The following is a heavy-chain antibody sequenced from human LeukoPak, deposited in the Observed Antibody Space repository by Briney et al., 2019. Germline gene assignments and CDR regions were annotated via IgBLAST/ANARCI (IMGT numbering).Heavy chain of an antibody. V-gene: IGHV3-66*01. CDR1: GFTLSDNY. CDR3: ARGGPRYDILAGYRMLDS. CDR2: IYTGGST. J-gene: IGHJ4*02. Sequence: GGSLRLSCAASGFTLSDNYMSWVRQAPGKGLEWVSVIYTGGSTYYADSVKGRFTISRDNSKNTLYLQMNSLRADDTAVYYCARGGPRYDILAGYRMLDSWGQGTLVTVSS. D-gene: IGHD3-9*01.